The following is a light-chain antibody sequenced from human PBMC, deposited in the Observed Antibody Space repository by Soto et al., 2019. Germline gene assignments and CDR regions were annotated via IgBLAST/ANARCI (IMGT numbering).Light chain of an antibody. J-gene: IGKJ1*01. CDR1: QSISSW. CDR3: QQYNSYST. Sequence: DIQMTQSPSTLSASVGDRVTITCRASQSISSWSAWYQQKPGKAPKLLIYDASSLESGVPSRFSGSGSGTEFTLTISSLQPDDFATYYCQQYNSYSTFGQGTK. CDR2: DAS. V-gene: IGKV1-5*01.